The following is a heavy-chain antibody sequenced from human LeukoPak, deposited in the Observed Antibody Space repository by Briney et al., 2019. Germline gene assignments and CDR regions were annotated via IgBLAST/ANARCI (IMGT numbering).Heavy chain of an antibody. CDR1: GFTFSSFW. V-gene: IGHV3-7*01. CDR2: IKQDGSEK. D-gene: IGHD2-2*01. J-gene: IGHJ4*02. Sequence: GGSLRLPCAASGFTFSSFWMTWVRQAPGKGLEWVATIKQDGSEKYYVDSVKGRFTISRDNAKHSLYLQMNSLRAEDSAVYYCARDPKILGYCVSTSCHLDYWGQGTLVTVSS. CDR3: ARDPKILGYCVSTSCHLDY.